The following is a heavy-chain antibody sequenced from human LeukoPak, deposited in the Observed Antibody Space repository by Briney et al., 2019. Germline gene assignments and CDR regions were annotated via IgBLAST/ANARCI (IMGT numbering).Heavy chain of an antibody. CDR1: GFTFSDYY. V-gene: IGHV3-11*01. D-gene: IGHD3-22*01. Sequence: GGSLRLSCAASGFTFSDYYMSRIRQAPGKGLEWVSYICDSGRTIYYADSVKGRFTISRDNAKNSVYLQMNNLGAEDTAVYYCARDRLGDYDHSGYYDKWGQGTLVTVSS. CDR2: ICDSGRTI. CDR3: ARDRLGDYDHSGYYDK. J-gene: IGHJ4*02.